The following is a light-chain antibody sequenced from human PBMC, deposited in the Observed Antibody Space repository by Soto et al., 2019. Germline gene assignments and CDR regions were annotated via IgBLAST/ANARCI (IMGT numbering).Light chain of an antibody. J-gene: IGKJ5*01. Sequence: IVLTHSPGTLSLSPGEKATHYCRASLSFSSSYLSSYQQKPGQAPRLLIYGASSRATGILDRFSGSGSGTDFTLTIFRLEPEDSAVYYCQQYGSSPPITFGQGTRLEI. CDR3: QQYGSSPPIT. CDR2: GAS. V-gene: IGKV3-20*01. CDR1: LSFSSSY.